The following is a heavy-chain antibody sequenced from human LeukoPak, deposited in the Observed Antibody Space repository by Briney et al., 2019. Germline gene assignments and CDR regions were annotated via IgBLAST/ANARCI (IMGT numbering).Heavy chain of an antibody. CDR2: ISYDGSNK. J-gene: IGHJ4*02. CDR1: GFTFSSYG. V-gene: IGHV3-30*18. Sequence: GGSLRLSCAAFGFTFSSYGMHWVRQAPGKGLEWVAVISYDGSNKYYADSVKGRFTISRDNSKNTLYLQMNSLRAEDTAVYYCAKLVGAGPNGDYWGQGTLVTVSS. D-gene: IGHD1-26*01. CDR3: AKLVGAGPNGDY.